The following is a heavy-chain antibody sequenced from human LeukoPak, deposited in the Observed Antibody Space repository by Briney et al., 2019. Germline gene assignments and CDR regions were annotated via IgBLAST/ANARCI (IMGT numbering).Heavy chain of an antibody. CDR1: GGSISSYY. J-gene: IGHJ3*02. Sequence: SETLSLTCTVSGGSISSYYWSWIRQPAGKGLKWIGRIYTSGSTYYNPSLKSRVTISVDTSKNQFSLKLNSVTAADTAVYYCAKDPLEYYYGSGSYFGAVTYAFDIWGQGTMVTVSS. D-gene: IGHD3-10*01. V-gene: IGHV4-4*07. CDR2: IYTSGST. CDR3: AKDPLEYYYGSGSYFGAVTYAFDI.